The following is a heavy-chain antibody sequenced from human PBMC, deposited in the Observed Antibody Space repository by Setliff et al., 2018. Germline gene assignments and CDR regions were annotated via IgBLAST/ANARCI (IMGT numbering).Heavy chain of an antibody. CDR1: EFTVSNNE. V-gene: IGHV3-53*05. Sequence: GGSLRLSCAASEFTVSNNEMSWVRQAPGKGLEWVSSISGGSTSYADSRTGRFTISRDNSKNTLYLQMNSLRADDTAVYYCAGGSGWLITNWGQGTLVTVSS. CDR2: ISGGST. J-gene: IGHJ4*02. CDR3: AGGSGWLITN. D-gene: IGHD5-12*01.